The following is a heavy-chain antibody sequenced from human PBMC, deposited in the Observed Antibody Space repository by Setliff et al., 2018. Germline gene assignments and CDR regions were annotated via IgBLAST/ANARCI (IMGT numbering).Heavy chain of an antibody. CDR1: GGTFRSYG. V-gene: IGHV1-69*05. CDR2: IIPNFGTT. J-gene: IGHJ6*03. CDR3: AREVVVVKSAINYYYHMDV. Sequence: GASVKVSCKASGGTFRSYGISWVRQAPGQGLEWMGGIIPNFGTTSYAQKFQGRVTITTDESTNTAYMELSSLRSDDTAVFYCAREVVVVKSAINYYYHMDVWGKGTTVTVSS. D-gene: IGHD3-22*01.